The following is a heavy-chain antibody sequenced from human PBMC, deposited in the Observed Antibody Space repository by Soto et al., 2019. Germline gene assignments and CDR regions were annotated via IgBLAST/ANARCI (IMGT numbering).Heavy chain of an antibody. Sequence: SETLSLTCTVSGGSISSGGYYWSWIRQHPGKGLGWIGYIYYSGSTYYNPSLKSRVTISVDTSKNQFSLKLSSVTAADTAVYYCARGFGKTDYDFPPWGQGTLVTVSS. CDR3: ARGFGKTDYDFPP. CDR1: GGSISSGGYY. CDR2: IYYSGST. V-gene: IGHV4-31*03. D-gene: IGHD3-3*01. J-gene: IGHJ4*02.